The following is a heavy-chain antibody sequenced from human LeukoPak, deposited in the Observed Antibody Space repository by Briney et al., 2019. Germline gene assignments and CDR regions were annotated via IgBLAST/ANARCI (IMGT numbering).Heavy chain of an antibody. J-gene: IGHJ4*02. V-gene: IGHV4-59*11. CDR2: IYYSGST. D-gene: IGHD1-26*01. CDR1: GGSISSHY. CDR3: ARFRRYYGD. Sequence: SETLSLTCTVSGGSISSHYWSWIRQPPGKGLEWIGYIYYSGSTNYNPSLKSRATISVDTSKNQFSLKLSSVTAADLAVYYCARFRRYYGDWGQGTLVTVSS.